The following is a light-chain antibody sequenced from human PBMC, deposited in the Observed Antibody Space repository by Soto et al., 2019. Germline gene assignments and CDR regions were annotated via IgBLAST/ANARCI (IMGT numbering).Light chain of an antibody. CDR2: AVT. CDR3: CSYAGPSTWV. Sequence: QSALTQPASVSGSPGQSITISCTGTSSDVGGYNYVSWYQQHPGKAPKLMIYAVTDRPSGVSSRFSGSKSGNTASLTISGLQAEDEADYYCCSYAGPSTWVFGGGTKLTVL. V-gene: IGLV2-14*01. J-gene: IGLJ3*02. CDR1: SSDVGGYNY.